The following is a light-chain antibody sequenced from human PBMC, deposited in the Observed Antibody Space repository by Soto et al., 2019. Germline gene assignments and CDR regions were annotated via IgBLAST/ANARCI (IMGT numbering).Light chain of an antibody. CDR3: MRALQTPPT. J-gene: IGKJ1*01. CDR1: QSLLHSNGYNY. Sequence: DIVMTQSPLSLPVTPGEPASISCRSSQSLLHSNGYNYLDWYLQKPGQSPQLLIYLGSNRASGVPDRFSGSGSGTDFTLKISRVEVEDVGVYYCMRALQTPPTFGQGTKVEIK. V-gene: IGKV2-28*01. CDR2: LGS.